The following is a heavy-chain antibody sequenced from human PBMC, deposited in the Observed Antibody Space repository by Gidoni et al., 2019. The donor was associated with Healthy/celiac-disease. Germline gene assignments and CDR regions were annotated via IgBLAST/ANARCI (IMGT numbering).Heavy chain of an antibody. CDR1: GFTFDDYA. D-gene: IGHD5-18*01. V-gene: IGHV3-9*01. Sequence: EVQLVESGGGLVQPGRSLRLSCSASGFTFDDYAMHWVRQAPGKGLEWVSGISWNSGSIGYADSVKGRFTISRDNAKNSLYLQMNSLRAEDTALYYCAKDRGGYSYGPSFDYWGQGTLVTVSS. CDR2: ISWNSGSI. CDR3: AKDRGGYSYGPSFDY. J-gene: IGHJ4*02.